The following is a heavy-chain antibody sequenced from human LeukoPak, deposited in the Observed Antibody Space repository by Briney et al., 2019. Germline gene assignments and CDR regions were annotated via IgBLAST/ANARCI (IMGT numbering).Heavy chain of an antibody. Sequence: GGSLRLSCAASGFTFSDYYMSWIRQAPGKGLEWVSYISSSGSTIYYADSVKGRFTISRDNAKNSLYLQMNSLRAEDTAVYYCAKAGSMNYYYYYYMDVWGKGTTVTISS. J-gene: IGHJ6*03. CDR3: AKAGSMNYYYYYYMDV. CDR2: ISSSGSTI. V-gene: IGHV3-11*04. D-gene: IGHD1-14*01. CDR1: GFTFSDYY.